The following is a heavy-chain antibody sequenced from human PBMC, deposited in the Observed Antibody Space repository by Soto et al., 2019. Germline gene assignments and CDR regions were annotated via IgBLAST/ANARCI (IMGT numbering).Heavy chain of an antibody. CDR2: INAGNGNT. J-gene: IGHJ5*02. Sequence: ASVKVSCKASGYTFTSYAMHWVRQAPGQRLEWMGWINAGNGNTKYSQKFQGRVTITRDTSASTAYMELSSLRSEDTAVYYCARHHSSAVTTSFVTRTNWFDPWGQGTLVTVSS. D-gene: IGHD4-17*01. CDR3: ARHHSSAVTTSFVTRTNWFDP. CDR1: GYTFTSYA. V-gene: IGHV1-3*01.